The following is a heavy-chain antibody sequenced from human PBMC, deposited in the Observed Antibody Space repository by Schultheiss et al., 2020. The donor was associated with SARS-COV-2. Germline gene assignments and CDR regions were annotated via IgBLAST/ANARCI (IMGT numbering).Heavy chain of an antibody. V-gene: IGHV3-23*01. CDR1: GFTFSSYA. CDR3: ARGDSSGFHVDY. D-gene: IGHD3-22*01. CDR2: ISGSGGST. Sequence: GESLKISCAASGFTFSSYAMSWVRQAPGKGLEWVSAISGSGGSTYYADSVKGRFTISRDNSKNTLYLQMNSLRAEDTAVYYCARGDSSGFHVDYWGQGTLVTVSS. J-gene: IGHJ4*02.